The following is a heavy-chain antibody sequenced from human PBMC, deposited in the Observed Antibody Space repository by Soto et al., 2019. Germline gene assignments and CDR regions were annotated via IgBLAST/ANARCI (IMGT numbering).Heavy chain of an antibody. D-gene: IGHD4-4*01. J-gene: IGHJ4*02. CDR1: GFTFSSYG. CDR2: IWYDGSNK. V-gene: IGHV3-33*01. Sequence: QPGGSLRLSCAASGFTFSSYGMHWVRQAPGKGLEWVAVIWYDGSNKYYADSVKGRFTISRDNSKNTLYLQMNSLRAEDTAVYYCARDSLHDYSFDYWGQGTLVTVSS. CDR3: ARDSLHDYSFDY.